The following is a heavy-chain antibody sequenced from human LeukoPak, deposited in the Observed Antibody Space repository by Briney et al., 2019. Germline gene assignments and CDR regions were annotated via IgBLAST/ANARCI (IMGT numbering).Heavy chain of an antibody. J-gene: IGHJ5*02. V-gene: IGHV5-51*01. CDR3: ARLAPDYADYWFDP. Sequence: PGELLKISCQTSGYDFSTKWIGWVRQMPGKGLEWMGINDPTDSVTSHSPAFQAHVGFSVATSINTAYLQWASLRPSDTARYFCARLAPDYADYWFDPWGQGALVAVSS. CDR1: GYDFSTKW. CDR2: NDPTDSVT. D-gene: IGHD4-17*01.